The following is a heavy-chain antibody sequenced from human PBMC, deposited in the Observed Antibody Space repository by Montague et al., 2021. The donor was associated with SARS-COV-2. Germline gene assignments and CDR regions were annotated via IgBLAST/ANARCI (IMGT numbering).Heavy chain of an antibody. CDR3: ARGFRGGYSTFDY. CDR2: ISYDGSNK. J-gene: IGHJ4*02. V-gene: IGHV3-30*04. CDR1: GFTFSSYA. Sequence: SLILSCAASGFTFSSYAMHWVRQAPVKGLEWVAVISYDGSNKYYXDSVKGRFTISRDNSKNTLYLQINSLRAEDTAVYYCARGFRGGYSTFDYWGQGTLVTVSS. D-gene: IGHD2-21*01.